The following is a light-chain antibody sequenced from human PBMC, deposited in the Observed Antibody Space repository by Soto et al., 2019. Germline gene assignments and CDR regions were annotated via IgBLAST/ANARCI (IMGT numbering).Light chain of an antibody. Sequence: QSVLTQPPSVSAAPGQKVTISCSGSSSNIGNDYVSWYQHLPGTAPKLLIYDNNKRPSGIPDRFSGSKSGTSATLSITGLQTGDEADYYCGGWDYSLSAAVFGGGTKLTVL. CDR1: SSNIGNDY. J-gene: IGLJ2*01. V-gene: IGLV1-51*01. CDR2: DNN. CDR3: GGWDYSLSAAV.